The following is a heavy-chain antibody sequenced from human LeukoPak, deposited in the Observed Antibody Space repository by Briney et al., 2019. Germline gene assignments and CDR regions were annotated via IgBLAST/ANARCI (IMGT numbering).Heavy chain of an antibody. V-gene: IGHV3-43D*03. D-gene: IGHD6-19*01. CDR1: GFTFDDYA. J-gene: IGHJ4*02. CDR3: AKGGGIAVAGSPLYYFDY. CDR2: ISWDGGST. Sequence: GGSLRLSCAASGFTFDDYAMHWVRQAPGKGLEWVSLISWDGGSTYYADSVKGRFTISRDNSKHSLYLQMNSLRAEDTALYYCAKGGGIAVAGSPLYYFDYWGQGTLVTVSS.